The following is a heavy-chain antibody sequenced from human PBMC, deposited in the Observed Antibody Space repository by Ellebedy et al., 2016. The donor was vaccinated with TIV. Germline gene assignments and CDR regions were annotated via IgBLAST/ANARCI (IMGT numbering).Heavy chain of an antibody. Sequence: GGSLRLXXAASGFTFSSYAMSWVRQAPGKGLEWVSAISGSGGSTYYADSVKGRFTISRDNSKNTLYLQMNSLRAEDTAVYYCAKESGSGSYYFWGGAFDYWGQGTLVTVSS. J-gene: IGHJ4*02. CDR2: ISGSGGST. V-gene: IGHV3-23*01. CDR3: AKESGSGSYYFWGGAFDY. D-gene: IGHD3-10*01. CDR1: GFTFSSYA.